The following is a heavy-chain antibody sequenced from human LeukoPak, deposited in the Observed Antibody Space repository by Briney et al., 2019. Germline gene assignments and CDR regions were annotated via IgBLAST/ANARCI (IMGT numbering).Heavy chain of an antibody. CDR2: ISRSSGTI. J-gene: IGHJ4*02. CDR1: GFIFRSYS. V-gene: IGHV3-48*01. Sequence: PGGSLRLSCAASGFIFRSYSMNWVRQAPGKGLEWVSYISRSSGTINYADSVKGRFTISGDNARNSLYLQMNSLRAEDTAVYYCARDHNYAFDYWGQGTLVTVSS. D-gene: IGHD5-18*01. CDR3: ARDHNYAFDY.